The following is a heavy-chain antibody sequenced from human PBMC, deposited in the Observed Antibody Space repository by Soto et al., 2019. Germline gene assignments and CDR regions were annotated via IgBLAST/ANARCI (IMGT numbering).Heavy chain of an antibody. CDR1: GGSISSGGYY. V-gene: IGHV4-31*03. Sequence: QVQLQESGPGLVKPSQTLSLTCTVSGGSISSGGYYWSWIRQHPGKGLEWIGYIYYSGSTYYNPSLKSRVTISVDTSKNQFSLKLSSVTAADTAVYYCARGGRGIFKVGYFDYWGQGTLVTVSS. CDR3: ARGGRGIFKVGYFDY. D-gene: IGHD3-16*01. CDR2: IYYSGST. J-gene: IGHJ4*02.